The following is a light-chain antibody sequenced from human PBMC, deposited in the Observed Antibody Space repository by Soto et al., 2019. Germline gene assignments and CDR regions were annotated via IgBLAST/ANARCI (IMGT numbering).Light chain of an antibody. CDR1: SSDVGGYNY. J-gene: IGLJ2*01. V-gene: IGLV2-8*01. Sequence: QSALTQPPSASGSPGQSVTISCTGTSSDVGGYNYVSWYQQHPGKAPKLMISEVSKRPSGVPDRFSGSKSGNTASLTVPGLQAEDEADYYCSSFAGSNVVFGGGTKVTVL. CDR3: SSFAGSNVV. CDR2: EVS.